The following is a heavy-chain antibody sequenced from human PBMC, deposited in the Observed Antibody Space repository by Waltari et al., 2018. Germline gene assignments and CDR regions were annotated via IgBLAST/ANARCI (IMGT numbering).Heavy chain of an antibody. Sequence: QVHLQQSGPGLVKPSETLSPTCAVTGGPIMSGPSFWSWFRQFPGSGLEYIGYILYSGKTYYHPSLMSRASISFHMSQNQFSLSLTSVTAADTAVYYCARGAEEGYGFDVWGQGTTVTVSS. CDR3: ARGAEEGYGFDV. J-gene: IGHJ6*02. CDR1: GGPIMSGPSF. V-gene: IGHV4-31*11. CDR2: ILYSGKT.